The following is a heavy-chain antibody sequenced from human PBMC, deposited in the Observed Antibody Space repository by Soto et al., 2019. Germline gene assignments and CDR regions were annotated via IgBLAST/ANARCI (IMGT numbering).Heavy chain of an antibody. Sequence: GGSLRLSCAASGFTVSSNYMSWVRQAPGKGLEWVSVIYSGGSTYYADSVKGRFTISRDNSKNTLYLQMNSLRAEDTAVYYCASHLPLATDYSYAMHVWGQGTTVTLSS. D-gene: IGHD6-25*01. CDR1: GFTVSSNY. CDR2: IYSGGST. V-gene: IGHV3-66*04. CDR3: ASHLPLATDYSYAMHV. J-gene: IGHJ6*02.